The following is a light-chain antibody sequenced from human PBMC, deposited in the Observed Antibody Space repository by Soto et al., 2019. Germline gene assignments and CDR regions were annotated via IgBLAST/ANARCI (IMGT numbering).Light chain of an antibody. CDR1: TSNIGGNH. CDR3: AAWDDSLSDMI. Sequence: QSVLTQPPSASGTPGQRVTISCSGGTSNIGGNHVYWYQQLPGTTPKLLIYRSNQRPSGVPDRFSASKSATSASLAISGLQSEDEADYYCAAWDDSLSDMIFGGGTKVTVL. J-gene: IGLJ2*01. CDR2: RSN. V-gene: IGLV1-47*01.